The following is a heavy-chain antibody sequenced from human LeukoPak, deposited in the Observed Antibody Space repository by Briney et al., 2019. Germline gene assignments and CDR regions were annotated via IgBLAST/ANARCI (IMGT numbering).Heavy chain of an antibody. V-gene: IGHV4-38-2*01. CDR2: IYHSGST. D-gene: IGHD1-1*01. CDR3: ARARNWNDGVYFDY. Sequence: SETLSLTCAVSGYSISSGYYWGWIRQPPGKGLEWIGSIYHSGSTYYNPSLKSRVTMSVDTSKNQFSLNLSSVTAADTAVYYCARARNWNDGVYFDYWGQGTLVTVSS. J-gene: IGHJ4*02. CDR1: GYSISSGYY.